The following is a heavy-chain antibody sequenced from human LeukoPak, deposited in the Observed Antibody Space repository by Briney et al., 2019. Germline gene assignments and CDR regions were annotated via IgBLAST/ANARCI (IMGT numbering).Heavy chain of an antibody. CDR3: AKGGRSYDYVWGSYRYTGIDY. J-gene: IGHJ4*02. D-gene: IGHD3-16*02. Sequence: GGSLRLSCAASGFTFSSYAMSWVRQAPGKGLEWVSAISGSGGSTYYADSVKGRFTISRDNSKNTLYLQMNSLRAEDTAVYYCAKGGRSYDYVWGSYRYTGIDYWGQGTLVTVSS. CDR2: ISGSGGST. CDR1: GFTFSSYA. V-gene: IGHV3-23*01.